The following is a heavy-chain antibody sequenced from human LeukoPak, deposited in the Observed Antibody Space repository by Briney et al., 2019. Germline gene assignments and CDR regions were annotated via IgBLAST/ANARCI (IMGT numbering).Heavy chain of an antibody. CDR3: AREQPPGVYFDY. CDR1: GFTVSNNY. D-gene: IGHD3-10*01. CDR2: IYTDGGT. J-gene: IGHJ4*02. V-gene: IGHV3-53*01. Sequence: GGSLRLSCAASGFTVSNNYLSWVRQAPGKGVEWVSIIYTDGGTYYANSVKGRFTISRDNSKNTLYLQMNSLRADDTAVYYCAREQPPGVYFDYWGQGTLVTVSS.